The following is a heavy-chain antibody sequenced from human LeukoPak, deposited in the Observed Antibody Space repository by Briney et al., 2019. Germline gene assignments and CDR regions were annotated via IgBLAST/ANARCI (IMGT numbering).Heavy chain of an antibody. CDR2: IYYGGST. J-gene: IGHJ4*02. CDR3: ARESPLVRGVLDY. D-gene: IGHD3-10*01. CDR1: GVSISSGAFY. Sequence: KPSETLSLTCTVSGVSISSGAFYWNWIRQHPGKGLEWIGYIYYGGSTYYNPSLKSRLTISVDTSKNQLSLKLSPVTAADTAVYYCARESPLVRGVLDYWGQGTLVTASS. V-gene: IGHV4-31*03.